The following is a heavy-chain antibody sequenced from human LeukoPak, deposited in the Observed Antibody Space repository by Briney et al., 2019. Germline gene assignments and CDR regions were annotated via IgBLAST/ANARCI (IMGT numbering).Heavy chain of an antibody. CDR1: GGTFSSYA. J-gene: IGHJ4*02. D-gene: IGHD3-22*01. V-gene: IGHV1-69*13. CDR2: IIPIFGTA. CDR3: ARSRRYYYDSSGYSGV. Sequence: GASVKVSCKASGGTFSSYAISWVRQAPGQGLEWMGGIIPIFGTANYAQKFQGRVTITADESTSTVYMELSSLRSEDTAVYYCARSRRYYYDSSGYSGVWGQGTLVTVSS.